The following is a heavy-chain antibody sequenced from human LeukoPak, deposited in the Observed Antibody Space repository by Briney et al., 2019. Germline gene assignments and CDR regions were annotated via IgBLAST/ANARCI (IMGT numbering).Heavy chain of an antibody. V-gene: IGHV4-59*01. D-gene: IGHD6-13*01. J-gene: IGHJ4*02. CDR1: GFTFSSYS. Sequence: GSLRLSCAASGFTFSSYSMNWIRQPPGKGLEWIGYIYYSGRTAFNPSLKSRVTISVDTSKNQFSLKMTSVTAADTAVYYCARGEGTPTAAGTIDSWGQGTLVTVSS. CDR2: IYYSGRT. CDR3: ARGEGTPTAAGTIDS.